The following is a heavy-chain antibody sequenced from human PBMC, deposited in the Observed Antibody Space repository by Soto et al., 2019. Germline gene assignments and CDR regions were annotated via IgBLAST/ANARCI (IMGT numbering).Heavy chain of an antibody. Sequence: GASVKVSCKASGYIFTHYYIHWVRQAPGQGLEWMGWINPDSGGTKYAQNFQGRVTMTRDTSITTAYMELSRLRSDDTAVYYCAKFSGSVGPWGQGTLVTVSS. J-gene: IGHJ5*02. D-gene: IGHD3-10*01. CDR1: GYIFTHYY. CDR3: AKFSGSVGP. CDR2: INPDSGGT. V-gene: IGHV1-2*02.